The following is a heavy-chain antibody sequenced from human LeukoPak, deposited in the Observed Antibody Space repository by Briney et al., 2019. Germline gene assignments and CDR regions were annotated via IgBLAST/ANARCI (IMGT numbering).Heavy chain of an antibody. Sequence: GGSLRLSCVASGFTFDDYAMHWVRQVPGKGLEWVSSISWNSVHRGYADSVKDRFTISRDNAKNSLSLQMDFLRTEDTALYYCAKDVAYDYADHMDSWGQGTLVTVSS. D-gene: IGHD4-17*01. CDR3: AKDVAYDYADHMDS. V-gene: IGHV3-9*01. J-gene: IGHJ4*02. CDR1: GFTFDDYA. CDR2: ISWNSVHR.